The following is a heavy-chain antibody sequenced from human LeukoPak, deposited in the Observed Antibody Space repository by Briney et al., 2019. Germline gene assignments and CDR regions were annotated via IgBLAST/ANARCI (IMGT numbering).Heavy chain of an antibody. Sequence: ASVKVSCKASGYTFTSYGISWVRQAPGQGLEWMGWISAYNGNTNYAQKLQGRVTMTTDTSTSTAYMELRSLRSDDTAVYYCAREELPYDSSGGGIDYWGQGTLVTVSS. CDR1: GYTFTSYG. CDR3: AREELPYDSSGGGIDY. V-gene: IGHV1-18*01. J-gene: IGHJ4*02. D-gene: IGHD3-22*01. CDR2: ISAYNGNT.